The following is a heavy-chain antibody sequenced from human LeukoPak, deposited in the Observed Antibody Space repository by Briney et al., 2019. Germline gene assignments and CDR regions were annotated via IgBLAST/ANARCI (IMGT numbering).Heavy chain of an antibody. J-gene: IGHJ4*02. CDR2: IRYDGSNK. D-gene: IGHD2-2*01. V-gene: IGHV3-30*02. Sequence: GGSLRLSCAASGFTFSSYGMHWVRQAPGKGLEWVAFIRYDGSNKYYADSVKGRFTISRDNSKNTLYVQMNSLRAEDTAVYYCAKDGVGVVPVGVFDYWGQGTLVTVSS. CDR3: AKDGVGVVPVGVFDY. CDR1: GFTFSSYG.